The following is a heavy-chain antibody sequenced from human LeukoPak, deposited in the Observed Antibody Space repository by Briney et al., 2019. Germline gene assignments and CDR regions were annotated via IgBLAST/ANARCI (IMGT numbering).Heavy chain of an antibody. D-gene: IGHD1-26*01. Sequence: VSVKVPCKASGYTFTSYGISWVRQAPGQGLEWMGWISAYNGNTNYAQKLQGRVTMTTDTSTSTAYMELSSLRSEDTAVYYCARGPVGFSVDVWGKGTTVTVSS. CDR1: GYTFTSYG. CDR2: ISAYNGNT. J-gene: IGHJ6*04. V-gene: IGHV1-18*01. CDR3: ARGPVGFSVDV.